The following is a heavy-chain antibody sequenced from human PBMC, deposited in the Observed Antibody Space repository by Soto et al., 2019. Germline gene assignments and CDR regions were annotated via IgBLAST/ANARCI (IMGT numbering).Heavy chain of an antibody. CDR1: GGSFSGYY. J-gene: IGHJ4*02. Sequence: SETLSLTCAVYGGSFSGYYWSWIRQPPGKGLEWIGEINHSGSTNYNPSLKSRVTISVDTSKNQFSLKLSSVTAADTAVYYCARVCLRRYDFWSGYNIDYWGQGTLVTVSS. CDR2: INHSGST. CDR3: ARVCLRRYDFWSGYNIDY. D-gene: IGHD3-3*01. V-gene: IGHV4-34*01.